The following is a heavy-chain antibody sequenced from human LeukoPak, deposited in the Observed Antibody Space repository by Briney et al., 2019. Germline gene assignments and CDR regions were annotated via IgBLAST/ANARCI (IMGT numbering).Heavy chain of an antibody. CDR2: FDPEDGET. CDR1: GYTLTELS. V-gene: IGHV1-24*01. CDR3: ATDQKSLWFGEFYDAFDI. J-gene: IGHJ3*02. D-gene: IGHD3-10*01. Sequence: GASVKVSCKVSGYTLTELSMHWVRQAPGKGLEWMGGFDPEDGETIYAQKFQGRVTMTEDTSTDTAYMELSSLRSEDTAVYYCATDQKSLWFGEFYDAFDIWGQGTMVTVSS.